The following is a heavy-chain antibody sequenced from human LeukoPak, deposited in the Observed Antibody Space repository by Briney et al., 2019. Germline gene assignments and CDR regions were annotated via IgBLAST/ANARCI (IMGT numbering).Heavy chain of an antibody. D-gene: IGHD3-9*01. J-gene: IGHJ4*02. V-gene: IGHV4-38-2*02. CDR2: IYHSGST. CDR1: GYSISSGYY. CDR3: AREGSRYSDWLPVIDY. Sequence: SETLSLTCAVSGYSISSGYYWGWIRQPPGKGLEWIGSIYHSGSTYYNPSLKSRVTISVDTSKNQFSLKLSSVAAADTAVYYCAREGSRYSDWLPVIDYWGQGTLVTVSS.